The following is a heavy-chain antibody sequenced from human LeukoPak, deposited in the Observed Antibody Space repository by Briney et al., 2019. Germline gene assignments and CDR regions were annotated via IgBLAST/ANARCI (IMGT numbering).Heavy chain of an antibody. D-gene: IGHD6-19*01. CDR3: AKGGRQWLVRGYYFDY. V-gene: IGHV3-20*04. CDR1: GFTFYDYG. Sequence: GGAPRLSCAASGFTFYDYGMSWGRPAPGEGLGWGSGINWNGGSTGYADSVKGRFTISRDNAKNSLYLQMNSLRAEDTAVYYCAKGGRQWLVRGYYFDYWGQGTLVTVSS. J-gene: IGHJ4*02. CDR2: INWNGGST.